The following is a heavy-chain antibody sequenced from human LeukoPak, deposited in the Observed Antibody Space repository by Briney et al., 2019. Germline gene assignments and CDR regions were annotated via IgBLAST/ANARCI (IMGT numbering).Heavy chain of an antibody. CDR1: GGSISSYY. CDR2: IYYSGST. D-gene: IGHD3-9*01. V-gene: IGHV4-59*01. CDR3: ARGLRGYYDILTGRAYYFDY. J-gene: IGHJ4*02. Sequence: SETLSLTCTVSGGSISSYYWSWIRQPPGKGLEWIGYIYYSGSTNYNPSLKSRVTISVDTSKNQFSLKLSSVTAADTAVYYCARGLRGYYDILTGRAYYFDYWGQGTLVTVSS.